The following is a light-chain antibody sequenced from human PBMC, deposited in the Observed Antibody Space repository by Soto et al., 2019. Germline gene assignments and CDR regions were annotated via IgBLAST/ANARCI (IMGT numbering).Light chain of an antibody. CDR2: GAS. CDR1: QSVSSSY. CDR3: QQYGSSPQT. J-gene: IGKJ1*01. Sequence: EIVLTQSPATLSLSPGERATLSCRASQSVSSSYLGWYQQKPGQAPRLLIYGASSRATGIPDRFAGSGSGTDFTLTISRLEPEDFAVYYCQQYGSSPQTFGQGTKVDIK. V-gene: IGKV3-20*01.